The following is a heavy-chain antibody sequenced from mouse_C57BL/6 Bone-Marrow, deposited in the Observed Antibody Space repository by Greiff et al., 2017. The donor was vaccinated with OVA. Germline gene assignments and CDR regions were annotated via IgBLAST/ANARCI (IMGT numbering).Heavy chain of an antibody. Sequence: EVQLQQSVAELVRPGALVKLSCTASGFNIKNTYMHWVKQRPEQGLEWIGRIDPANDNTKYAPKFQGKATMTADTSSNTAYLQLSSLSSEDTAVYCCARVNFGSSFYAMDYWGRGTSVTVSS. CDR2: IDPANDNT. CDR1: GFNIKNTY. CDR3: ARVNFGSSFYAMDY. J-gene: IGHJ4*01. D-gene: IGHD1-1*01. V-gene: IGHV14-3*01.